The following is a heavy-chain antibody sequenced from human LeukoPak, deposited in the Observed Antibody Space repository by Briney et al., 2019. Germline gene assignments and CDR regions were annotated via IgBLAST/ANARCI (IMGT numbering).Heavy chain of an antibody. Sequence: SETLSLTCTVSGGSISSYYWSWIRQPAGKGMEWIGRIYTSGSTNYNPSLKSRVTMSVDTSKNQFSLKLSSVTAADTAVYYCARGVRVVATVAYYYYMDVWGKGTTVTVSS. D-gene: IGHD2-8*02. V-gene: IGHV4-4*07. CDR1: GGSISSYY. J-gene: IGHJ6*03. CDR2: IYTSGST. CDR3: ARGVRVVATVAYYYYMDV.